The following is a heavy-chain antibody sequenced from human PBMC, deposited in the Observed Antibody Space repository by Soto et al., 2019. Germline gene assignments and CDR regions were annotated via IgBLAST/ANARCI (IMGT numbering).Heavy chain of an antibody. CDR1: GYTFMNHG. Sequence: GASVKVSCKASGYTFMNHGISWVRQAPGQGLEWVGWVSGYNDKTKSAQKFQGRVTMTTDTSTSTAYMELRSLRSDDTAVYYCARDFYPVAYFFDYWGQGTLVTVSS. V-gene: IGHV1-18*04. J-gene: IGHJ4*02. D-gene: IGHD2-21*01. CDR2: VSGYNDKT. CDR3: ARDFYPVAYFFDY.